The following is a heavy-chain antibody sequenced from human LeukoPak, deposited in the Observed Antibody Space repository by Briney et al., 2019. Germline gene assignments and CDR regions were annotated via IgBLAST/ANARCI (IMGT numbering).Heavy chain of an antibody. CDR1: GGTFSSYA. CDR3: ARVETYYYDSSAPDDAFDI. J-gene: IGHJ3*02. D-gene: IGHD3-22*01. Sequence: SVKVSCKASGGTFSSYAISWVRQAPGQGLEWMGGIIPIFGTANYAQKFQGRVTIPADESTSTAYMELSSLRSEDTAVYYCARVETYYYDSSAPDDAFDIWGQGTMVTVSS. V-gene: IGHV1-69*13. CDR2: IIPIFGTA.